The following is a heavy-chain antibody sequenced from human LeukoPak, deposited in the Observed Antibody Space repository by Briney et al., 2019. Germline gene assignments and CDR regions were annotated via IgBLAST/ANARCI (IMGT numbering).Heavy chain of an antibody. J-gene: IGHJ6*02. D-gene: IGHD3-16*01. CDR1: GYTFTSCA. CDR2: INTNTGNP. V-gene: IGHV7-4-1*02. Sequence: ASVKVSCKASGYTFTSCAMNWVRQAPGQGLEWMGWINTNTGNPTYAQGFTGRFVFSLDTSVSTAYLQISSLKAEDTAVYYCAREEAYNYYYYGMDVWGQGTTVTVSS. CDR3: AREEAYNYYYYGMDV.